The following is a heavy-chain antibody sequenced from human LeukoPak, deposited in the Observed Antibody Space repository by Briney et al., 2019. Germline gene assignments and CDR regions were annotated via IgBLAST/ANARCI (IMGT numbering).Heavy chain of an antibody. CDR1: GFTFSSYS. V-gene: IGHV3-21*01. CDR2: ISSSSTYK. J-gene: IGHJ4*02. D-gene: IGHD6-19*01. CDR3: AKGYSSGWHYFDS. Sequence: PGGSLRLSCAASGFTFSSYSMNWVRQAPGKRLEWVSSISSSSTYKYYADSVKGRLTISRDNAKNSLYLQMNSLRAEDTAVYYCAKGYSSGWHYFDSWGQGTLVTVSS.